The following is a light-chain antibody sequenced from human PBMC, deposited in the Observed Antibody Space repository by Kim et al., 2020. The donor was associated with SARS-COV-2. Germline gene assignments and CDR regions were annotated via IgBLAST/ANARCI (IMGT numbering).Light chain of an antibody. Sequence: SVSPGQTASITCSGDKLGDNYASWYQQRPGQSPVLVIYQNTKRPSGIPERFSGSNSGNTATLTISETQAMDEADYYCQAWDSSTAVFGGGTQLTVL. CDR3: QAWDSSTAV. V-gene: IGLV3-1*01. CDR2: QNT. J-gene: IGLJ2*01. CDR1: KLGDNY.